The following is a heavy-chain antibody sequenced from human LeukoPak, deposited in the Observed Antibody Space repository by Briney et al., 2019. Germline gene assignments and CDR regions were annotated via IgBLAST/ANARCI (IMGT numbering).Heavy chain of an antibody. V-gene: IGHV3-48*03. CDR2: ISSSGDTI. Sequence: GGSLRLSCAASGFTFSSYEMNWVRQAPGKGLEWVSYISSSGDTISYADSVKGRFTISRDYAKNSLYLQMNSLRAEDTAVYYCARHEGAQDNWGKGTLVTVSS. J-gene: IGHJ4*02. CDR1: GFTFSSYE. D-gene: IGHD1-26*01. CDR3: ARHEGAQDN.